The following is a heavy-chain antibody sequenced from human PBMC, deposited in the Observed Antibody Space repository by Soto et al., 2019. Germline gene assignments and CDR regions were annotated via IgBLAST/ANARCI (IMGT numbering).Heavy chain of an antibody. Sequence: GKGLEWVSGISWSSGSFGYADSVKGRFTISRDNARNSLFLQMNSLRPDDTALYYCAKGLVKRERVTMLVVVTAPDYRGQGTHVTVSS. D-gene: IGHD1-26*01. CDR2: ISWSSGSF. CDR3: AKGLVKRERVTMLVVVTAPDY. J-gene: IGHJ4*02. V-gene: IGHV3-9*01.